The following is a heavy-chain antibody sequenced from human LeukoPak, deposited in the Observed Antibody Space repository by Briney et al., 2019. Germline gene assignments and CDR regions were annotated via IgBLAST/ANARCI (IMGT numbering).Heavy chain of an antibody. CDR3: AKDGGDIVVVPAVAFDY. D-gene: IGHD2-2*01. J-gene: IGHJ4*02. Sequence: PGGSLRLSCAASGFTFSSYAMSWVRQAPGKGLEWVSAISGSGGSTYYADSMKGRFTISRDNSKNTLYLQMNSLRAEDTAVYYCAKDGGDIVVVPAVAFDYWGQGTLVTVSS. CDR2: ISGSGGST. V-gene: IGHV3-23*01. CDR1: GFTFSSYA.